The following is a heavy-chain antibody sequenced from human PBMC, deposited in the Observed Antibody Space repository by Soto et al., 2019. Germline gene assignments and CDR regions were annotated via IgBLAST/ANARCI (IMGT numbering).Heavy chain of an antibody. D-gene: IGHD1-26*01. V-gene: IGHV1-3*01. CDR1: GYTFTNYA. CDR2: INAGNGNT. J-gene: IGHJ2*01. CDR3: ARGGSLYWYFDL. Sequence: QVQLVQSGAEVKKPGASVKVSCKASGYTFTNYAMRWVRQALGQRLEWMGWINAGNGNTKYSQKFQGRVTITRDTSASTAYMELSSLTSEDAAVYYCARGGSLYWYFDLWGRGTLVTVSS.